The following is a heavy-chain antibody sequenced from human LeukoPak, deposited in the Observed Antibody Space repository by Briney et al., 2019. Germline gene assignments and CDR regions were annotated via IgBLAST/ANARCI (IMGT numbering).Heavy chain of an antibody. Sequence: GGSLRLSCAASGFTFDDYAMHWVRQAPGKGLEWVSGISWNSGSIRYPDSVKGRFTISRDNAKNSLYLQMNSLRAEDTALYYCAKGGMTTVTPFDYWGQGTLVTVSS. V-gene: IGHV3-9*01. J-gene: IGHJ4*02. D-gene: IGHD4-17*01. CDR2: ISWNSGSI. CDR1: GFTFDDYA. CDR3: AKGGMTTVTPFDY.